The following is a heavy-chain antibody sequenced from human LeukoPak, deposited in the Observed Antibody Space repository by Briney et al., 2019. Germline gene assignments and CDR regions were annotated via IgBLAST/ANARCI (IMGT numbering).Heavy chain of an antibody. CDR2: IYKNNNT. CDR1: GFTVSGNY. Sequence: PGGSLRLSCAASGFTVSGNYMTWVRQAPGKGLDWVSVIYKNNNTYHADSVRGRFTISRDNSRNTGYLQMNSLRAEDTAVYYCARGWSGYDYWGQGTLVTVSS. V-gene: IGHV3-53*01. D-gene: IGHD3-10*01. J-gene: IGHJ4*02. CDR3: ARGWSGYDY.